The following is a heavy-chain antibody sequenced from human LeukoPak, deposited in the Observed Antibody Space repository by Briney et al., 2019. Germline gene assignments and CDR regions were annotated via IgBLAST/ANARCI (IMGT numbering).Heavy chain of an antibody. D-gene: IGHD2-2*01. V-gene: IGHV1-18*01. CDR1: GYTFTSYG. CDR3: ARAEDIVVVPAAYYLGVAFDI. J-gene: IGHJ3*02. CDR2: ISAYNGNT. Sequence: GASVKVSCKASGYTFTSYGISWVRQSPGQGLEWMGWISAYNGNTNYAQKLQGRVTMTTDESTSTAYMELSSLRSEDTAVYYCARAEDIVVVPAAYYLGVAFDIWGQGTMVTVSS.